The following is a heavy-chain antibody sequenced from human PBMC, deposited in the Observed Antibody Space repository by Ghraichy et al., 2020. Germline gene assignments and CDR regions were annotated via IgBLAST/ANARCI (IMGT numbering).Heavy chain of an antibody. Sequence: SETLSLTCTVSGGSISSSSYYWGWIRQPPGKGLEWIGSIYYSGSTYYNPSLKSRVTISVDTSKNQFSLKLSSVTAADTAVYYCARHQVIGLPWSGYSDYFDYWGQGTLVTVSS. D-gene: IGHD3-3*01. V-gene: IGHV4-39*01. J-gene: IGHJ4*02. CDR2: IYYSGST. CDR3: ARHQVIGLPWSGYSDYFDY. CDR1: GGSISSSSYY.